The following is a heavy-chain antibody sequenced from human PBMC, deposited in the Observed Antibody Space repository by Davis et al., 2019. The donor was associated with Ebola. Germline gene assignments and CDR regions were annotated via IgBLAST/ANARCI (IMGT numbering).Heavy chain of an antibody. D-gene: IGHD2-21*01. CDR1: GYIFTDYW. V-gene: IGHV5-51*01. CDR2: IYPGDSDI. J-gene: IGHJ4*02. Sequence: GESLKISCKGSGYIFTDYWIDWVRQMPGKGLEWMGIIYPGDSDIRYSPSFQGQVTFSVDKSISTAYLQWSSLKASDTAMYYCARRGVYLRISFDYWGQGTLVTVSS. CDR3: ARRGVYLRISFDY.